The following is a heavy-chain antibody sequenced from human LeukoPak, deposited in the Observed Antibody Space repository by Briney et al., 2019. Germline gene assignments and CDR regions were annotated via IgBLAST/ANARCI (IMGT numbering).Heavy chain of an antibody. CDR2: ISSSGSTK. CDR1: GFTLSSYE. CDR3: AIPPMVRGVITLDY. J-gene: IGHJ4*02. V-gene: IGHV3-48*03. Sequence: GGSLRLSCAASGFTLSSYERNWVRQAPGKGLEWVSYISSSGSTKYYADSGKGRFTNSRDNAKNSLYLQMNSLRAEDTAVYYCAIPPMVRGVITLDYWGQGTLVTVSS. D-gene: IGHD3-10*01.